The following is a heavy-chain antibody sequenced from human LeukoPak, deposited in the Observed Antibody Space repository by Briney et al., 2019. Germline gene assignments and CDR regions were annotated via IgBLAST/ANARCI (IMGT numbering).Heavy chain of an antibody. V-gene: IGHV3-30-3*01. CDR1: GFTFSSHV. D-gene: IGHD6-6*01. J-gene: IGHJ6*02. CDR2: ISYDGNRK. Sequence: GGSLRLSCAASGFTFSSHVFHWVRQAPGKGLEWLAMISYDGNRKYYADSVKGRFTISKDNSKNTLYLQMSSLRAEDTALYYCSKDFYGEYSRSCGMGVWGQGTTVTVSS. CDR3: SKDFYGEYSRSCGMGV.